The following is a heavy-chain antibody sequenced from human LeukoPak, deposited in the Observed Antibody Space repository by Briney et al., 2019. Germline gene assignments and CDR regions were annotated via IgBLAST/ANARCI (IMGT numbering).Heavy chain of an antibody. CDR1: GGTFSSYA. CDR3: AEGEAAGTNY. D-gene: IGHD6-13*01. CDR2: IIPILGIA. J-gene: IGHJ4*02. Sequence: ASVKVSCKASGGTFSSYAISWVRQAPGQGLESMGRIIPILGIANYAQKFQGRVTITADKSTSTAYMELSSLRSEDTAVYYCAEGEAAGTNYWGQGTLVTVSS. V-gene: IGHV1-69*04.